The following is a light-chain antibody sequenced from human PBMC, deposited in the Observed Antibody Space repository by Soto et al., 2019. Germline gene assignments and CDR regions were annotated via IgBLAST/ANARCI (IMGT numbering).Light chain of an antibody. CDR1: QSLLHGDGKTY. Sequence: DIVLTQTPLSLSVTPGQPASISCRSSQSLLHGDGKTYLYWFVQKPGQPPQLLIYEVYKQFSGGTERVRGSGSGTEFTLKITRVEAEDGGTYYCMQRTQLPLTFGGGTKVEIK. CDR2: EVY. J-gene: IGKJ4*01. V-gene: IGKV2D-29*01. CDR3: MQRTQLPLT.